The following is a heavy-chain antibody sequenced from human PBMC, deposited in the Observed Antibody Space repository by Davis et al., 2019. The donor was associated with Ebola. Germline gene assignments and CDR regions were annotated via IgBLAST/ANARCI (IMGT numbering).Heavy chain of an antibody. J-gene: IGHJ6*02. CDR1: GYTFTSYY. CDR2: INPSGGST. D-gene: IGHD2-2*01. Sequence: ASVKVSCKASGYTFTSYYMHWVRQAPGQGLEWMGIINPSGGSTSYAQKFQGRVTMTRDTSTSTVYMELSSLRSEDTAVYYCARESSLYQLLSYYYYGMDVWGQGTLVTVSS. CDR3: ARESSLYQLLSYYYYGMDV. V-gene: IGHV1-46*01.